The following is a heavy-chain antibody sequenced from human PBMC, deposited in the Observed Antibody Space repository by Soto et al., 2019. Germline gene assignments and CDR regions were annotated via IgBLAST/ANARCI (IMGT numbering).Heavy chain of an antibody. V-gene: IGHV3-11*05. D-gene: IGHD6-19*01. CDR1: GFTFSAVY. Sequence: QVQLEESGGGLVKPGGSLRLSCAASGFTFSAVYMSWIRQAPNKGLEYISYISSSGTSANYADSVKGRFTISRDNAKNSPYLQMTSLRAEDTAVYYCARDRGAVTGQSFDYWGQGALVTVSS. CDR2: ISSSGTSA. J-gene: IGHJ4*02. CDR3: ARDRGAVTGQSFDY.